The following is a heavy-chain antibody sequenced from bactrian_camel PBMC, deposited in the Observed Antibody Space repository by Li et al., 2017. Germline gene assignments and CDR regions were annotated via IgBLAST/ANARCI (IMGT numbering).Heavy chain of an antibody. Sequence: GGSLSLSCVASGGTLKDHDMSWYRQASGSECDVVATIYKDGATFYRESVQGRFTISQDNTKTTLFLQMNNLQPGDTATYYCAAVRSTPPRGPNTSGGACSDMLEKLQSVDWGQGTQVTVS. CDR2: IYKDGAT. V-gene: IGHV3S57*01. D-gene: IGHD1*01. J-gene: IGHJ4*01. CDR3: AAVRSTPPRGPNTSGGACSDMLEKLQSVD. CDR1: GGTLKDHD.